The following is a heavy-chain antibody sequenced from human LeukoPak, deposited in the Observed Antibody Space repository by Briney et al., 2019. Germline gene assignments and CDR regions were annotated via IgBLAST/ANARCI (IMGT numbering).Heavy chain of an antibody. CDR1: GGSISSYY. Sequence: SETLSLACTVSGGSISSYYWSWIRQPPGQGLEWIGYIYYCGSTNYNPSLNSRVTMSVDTSKNQFYLKLSSVTAADTAVYYCARDAYNYGYSFDPWGQGTLVTVSS. J-gene: IGHJ5*02. CDR3: ARDAYNYGYSFDP. V-gene: IGHV4-59*01. CDR2: IYYCGST. D-gene: IGHD5-18*01.